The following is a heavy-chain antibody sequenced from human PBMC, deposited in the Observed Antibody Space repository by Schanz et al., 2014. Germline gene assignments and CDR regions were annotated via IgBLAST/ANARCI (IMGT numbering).Heavy chain of an antibody. J-gene: IGHJ2*01. CDR3: ARLSVAGRPHVNYWYFDL. Sequence: QVQLVQSWAELRKPGASVKVSCKASGYTTFTDYYIHWVRQAPGQGLEWMGWINPNSGDTNYAQKFQGWVTMTRDTSISTAYMEVSRLKSDDTAVYYCARLSVAGRPHVNYWYFDLWGRGTLVTVSS. D-gene: IGHD6-19*01. CDR2: INPNSGDT. CDR1: GYTTFTDYY. V-gene: IGHV1-2*04.